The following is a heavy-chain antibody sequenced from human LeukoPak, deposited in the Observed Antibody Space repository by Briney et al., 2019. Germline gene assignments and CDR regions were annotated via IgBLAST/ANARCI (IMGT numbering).Heavy chain of an antibody. Sequence: SETLSLTCAVYGGSFSVYYWSWIRQPPGKGLEWIGEINHTGSTNYNPSLKSRVTISVDTSKNQFSLRLSSVTAADTAVYYCARQGPSGSYYYWGQGTLVTVSS. CDR1: GGSFSVYY. V-gene: IGHV4-34*01. J-gene: IGHJ4*02. CDR2: INHTGST. D-gene: IGHD1-26*01. CDR3: ARQGPSGSYYY.